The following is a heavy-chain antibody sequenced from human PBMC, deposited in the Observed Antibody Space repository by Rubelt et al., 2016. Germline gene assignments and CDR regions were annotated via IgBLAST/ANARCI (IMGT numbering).Heavy chain of an antibody. Sequence: QVQLGQSEAEVKKPGASVKVSCKASGYTFTYCSLHWLQQAPGQGLERMRWITLYNGNTNYAKKFQGRGTITREMSLRTAYIELSSLRSEDSAVYYWARSASIAGDWGQGTLVTVSS. V-gene: IGHV1-68*02. J-gene: IGHJ4*02. CDR2: ITLYNGNT. D-gene: IGHD6-6*01. CDR3: ARSASIAGD. CDR1: GYTFTYCS.